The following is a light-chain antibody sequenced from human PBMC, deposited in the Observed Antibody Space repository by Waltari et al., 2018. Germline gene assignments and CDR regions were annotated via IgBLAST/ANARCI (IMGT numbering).Light chain of an antibody. CDR1: QSVSSSY. CDR3: QQYGGSTQGWT. Sequence: EIVLTQSPGTLSLSPGERATLSCRASQSVSSSYLAWYQQKPGQAPRPLIYGASSRATGIPDRFSGSGSGTDFTLTISRLEPEDFAMYYCQQYGGSTQGWTFGQGTKVEIK. J-gene: IGKJ1*01. V-gene: IGKV3-20*01. CDR2: GAS.